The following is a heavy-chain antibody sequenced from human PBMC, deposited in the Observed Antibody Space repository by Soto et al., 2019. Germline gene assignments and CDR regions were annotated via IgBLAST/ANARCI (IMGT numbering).Heavy chain of an antibody. CDR1: GFTFSSYG. CDR2: ISYDGSNK. J-gene: IGHJ4*02. CDR3: AKFIGGYSYGTFDY. V-gene: IGHV3-30*18. D-gene: IGHD5-18*01. Sequence: LRLSCAASGFTFSSYGMHWVRQAPGKGLEWVAVISYDGSNKYYADSVKGRFTISRDNSKNTLYLQMNSLRAEDTAVYYCAKFIGGYSYGTFDYWGQGSLVTVSS.